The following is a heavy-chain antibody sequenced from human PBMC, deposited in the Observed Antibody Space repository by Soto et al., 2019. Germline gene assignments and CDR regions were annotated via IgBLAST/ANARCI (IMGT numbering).Heavy chain of an antibody. J-gene: IGHJ4*02. Sequence: PGGSLRLACAASGFTFSSYAMSWVRQAPGRGLEWISAISGSGGTTYYTDSVKGRFTISRDNSNNTLHLQMNSLRGEDTAVYYCAKGVRGSSGWSFDYWGQGTLVTVSS. CDR3: AKGVRGSSGWSFDY. CDR1: GFTFSSYA. V-gene: IGHV3-23*01. CDR2: ISGSGGTT. D-gene: IGHD6-19*01.